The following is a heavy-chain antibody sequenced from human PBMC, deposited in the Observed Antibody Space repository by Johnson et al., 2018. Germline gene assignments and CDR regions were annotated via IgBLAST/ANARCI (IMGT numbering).Heavy chain of an antibody. CDR3: SGSAISDALDI. CDR1: GFTFSSYA. Sequence: QVQLVQSGGGVVQPGRSLRLSCAASGFTFSSYAMHWVRQAPGKGLEWVAVIPYDGSNKYYADSVKGRFTISRDNSKNTLYLQMNSLRAEDMAVYYCSGSAISDALDIWGQGTMVSVSS. D-gene: IGHD3-3*02. V-gene: IGHV3-30-3*01. CDR2: IPYDGSNK. J-gene: IGHJ3*02.